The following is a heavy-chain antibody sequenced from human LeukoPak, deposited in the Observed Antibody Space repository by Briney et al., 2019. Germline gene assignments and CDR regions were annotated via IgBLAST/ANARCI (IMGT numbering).Heavy chain of an antibody. CDR1: GGSISSYY. CDR2: IYYSGST. Sequence: SETLSLTCTVSGGSISSYYWSWIRQPPGKGLEWIGYIYYSGSTYYNPSLKSRVTISVDTSKNQFSLKLSSVTAADTAVYYCARRTYDFWSGYYTWGPQGQYYFDYWGQGTLVTVSS. J-gene: IGHJ4*02. CDR3: ARRTYDFWSGYYTWGPQGQYYFDY. D-gene: IGHD3-3*01. V-gene: IGHV4-59*04.